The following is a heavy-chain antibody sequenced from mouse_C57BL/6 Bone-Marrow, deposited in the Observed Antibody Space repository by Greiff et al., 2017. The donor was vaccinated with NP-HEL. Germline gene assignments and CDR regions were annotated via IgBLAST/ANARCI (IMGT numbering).Heavy chain of an antibody. Sequence: QVQLQQPGAELVKPGASVKLSCKASGYTFTSYWMHWVKQRPGQGLEWIGMIHPNSGSTNYNEKFKIKATLTVDKSSSTAYMQLSSLTSEDSAVYYCAKGLWYFDVWGTGTTVTVSS. D-gene: IGHD3-3*01. J-gene: IGHJ1*03. CDR3: AKGLWYFDV. V-gene: IGHV1-64*01. CDR2: IHPNSGST. CDR1: GYTFTSYW.